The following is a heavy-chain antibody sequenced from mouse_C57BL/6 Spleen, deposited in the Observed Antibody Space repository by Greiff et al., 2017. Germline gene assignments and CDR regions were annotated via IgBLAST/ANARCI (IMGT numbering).Heavy chain of an antibody. Sequence: VQLQQSGAELARPGASVKLSCKASGYTFTSYGISWVKQRTGQGLEWIGEIYPRSGNTYYNEKFKGKATLTADKSSSTAYMELRSLTSEDSAVYFCARSYYGSRWYFDVWGTGTTVTGSS. V-gene: IGHV1-81*01. CDR2: IYPRSGNT. CDR3: ARSYYGSRWYFDV. J-gene: IGHJ1*03. D-gene: IGHD1-1*01. CDR1: GYTFTSYG.